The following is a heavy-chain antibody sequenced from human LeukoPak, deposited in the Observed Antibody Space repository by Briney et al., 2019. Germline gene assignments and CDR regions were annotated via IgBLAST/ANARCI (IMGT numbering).Heavy chain of an antibody. CDR1: GFTFSSYE. V-gene: IGHV3-48*03. CDR2: ISSSGSTI. D-gene: IGHD2-2*01. J-gene: IGHJ5*02. CDR3: AKDLDSFVPAAILNWFDP. Sequence: GGSLRLSCAASGFTFSSYEMNWVRQAPGKGLEWVSYISSSGSTIYYADSVKGRFTISRDNAKNSLYLQMNSLGAEDTAVYYCAKDLDSFVPAAILNWFDPWGQGTLVTVSS.